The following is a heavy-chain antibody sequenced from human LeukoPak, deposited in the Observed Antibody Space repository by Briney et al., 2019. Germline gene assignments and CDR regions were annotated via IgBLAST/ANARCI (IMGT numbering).Heavy chain of an antibody. D-gene: IGHD5-18*01. J-gene: IGHJ4*02. V-gene: IGHV3-30*18. CDR1: GFTFSSYG. CDR2: ISYDGSNK. CDR3: AKAGIRQLWFRFDD. Sequence: PGRSLRLSCAASGFTFSSYGMHWVRQAPGKGLEWVAVISYDGSNKYYADSVKGRFTISRDNSKNTLYLQMNSLRAEDTAVYYCAKAGIRQLWFRFDDWGQGALVTVSS.